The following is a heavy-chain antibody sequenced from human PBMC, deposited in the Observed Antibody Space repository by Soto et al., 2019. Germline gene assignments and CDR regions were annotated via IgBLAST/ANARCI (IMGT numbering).Heavy chain of an antibody. J-gene: IGHJ6*03. CDR2: IDDTGST. CDR3: ARGVLEWLLRDSYYYYMDV. V-gene: IGHV4-59*01. D-gene: IGHD3-3*01. CDR1: GDSISSSY. Sequence: QVQLQESGPGLVKPSETLSLTCTVSGDSISSSYWNWIRQAPGKGLEWIGYIDDTGSTNYNPSLMSRVTLSVDPSNNQYAWKLSSVTAADTAVYYCARGVLEWLLRDSYYYYMDVWGKGTTVTVSS.